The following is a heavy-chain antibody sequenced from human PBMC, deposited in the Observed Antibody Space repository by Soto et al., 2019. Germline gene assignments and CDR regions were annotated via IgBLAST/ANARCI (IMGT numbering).Heavy chain of an antibody. Sequence: EVQLVESGGGLVQPGGSLRLSCADSGFTFSGDWMHWVRQAAGKGLVWVSRINMDGTRTNYADSVKGRFTISRDNAKNTLYLQMDSLRVDDTAVYFCARGPRGLYHHDYWGQGALVTVSS. CDR2: INMDGTRT. CDR1: GFTFSGDW. J-gene: IGHJ4*02. D-gene: IGHD2-2*01. V-gene: IGHV3-74*01. CDR3: ARGPRGLYHHDY.